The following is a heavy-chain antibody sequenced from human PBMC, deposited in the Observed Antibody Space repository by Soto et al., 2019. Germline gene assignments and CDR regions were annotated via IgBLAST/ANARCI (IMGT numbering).Heavy chain of an antibody. J-gene: IGHJ4*02. CDR3: ARGGALRYFDWPIS. CDR2: ISAYNGNT. V-gene: IGHV1-18*04. Sequence: ASVKVSCKASGYTFTSYGISWVRQAPGQGLEWMGWISAYNGNTNYAQKLQGRVTMTTDTSTSTAYMELRSLRSEDTAVYYCARGGALRYFDWPISWGQGTLVTVSS. D-gene: IGHD3-9*01. CDR1: GYTFTSYG.